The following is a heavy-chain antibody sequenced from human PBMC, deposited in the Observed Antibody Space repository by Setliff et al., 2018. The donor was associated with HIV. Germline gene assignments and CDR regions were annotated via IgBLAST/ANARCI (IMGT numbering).Heavy chain of an antibody. Sequence: SETLSLTCTVSGGSISDYFWTWIRQTPGKGLEWIGEINHSGVTSYNPSLKSRVTISLDTSKSQFSLRLNSVTAADTAVYYCARGTLEQFSSTHYYMDVWGKGTPVTSP. CDR2: INHSGVT. CDR3: ARGTLEQFSSTHYYMDV. D-gene: IGHD6-19*01. V-gene: IGHV4-34*01. CDR1: GGSISDYF. J-gene: IGHJ6*03.